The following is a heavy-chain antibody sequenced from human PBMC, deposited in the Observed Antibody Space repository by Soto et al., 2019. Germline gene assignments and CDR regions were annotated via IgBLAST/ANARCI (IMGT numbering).Heavy chain of an antibody. CDR1: GYTFTSYY. J-gene: IGHJ4*02. CDR3: ARGGYSGYDMDY. V-gene: IGHV1-46*01. Sequence: ASVKVSCKASGYTFTSYYMHWVRQAPGQGLEWMGIINPSGGSTSYAQKFQGRVTMTRDTSTSTVYMELNSLRAGDTAVYYCARGGYSGYDMDYWGQGTLVTVSS. CDR2: INPSGGST. D-gene: IGHD5-12*01.